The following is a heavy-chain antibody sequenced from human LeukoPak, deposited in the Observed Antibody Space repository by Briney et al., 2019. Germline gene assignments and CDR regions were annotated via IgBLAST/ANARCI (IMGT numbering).Heavy chain of an antibody. CDR1: GFTFSSYS. CDR3: ARLYCGSLSCYADDY. J-gene: IGHJ4*02. D-gene: IGHD2-2*01. CDR2: ISSSSSYI. V-gene: IGHV3-21*06. Sequence: PGGSLRLSCAASGFTFSSYSMNWVRQAPGKGLEWVSSISSSSSYIYYADSVKGRFTISRDNAKYSLYLQMNSLRAEDTAVYYCARLYCGSLSCYADDYWGQGTLVTVSS.